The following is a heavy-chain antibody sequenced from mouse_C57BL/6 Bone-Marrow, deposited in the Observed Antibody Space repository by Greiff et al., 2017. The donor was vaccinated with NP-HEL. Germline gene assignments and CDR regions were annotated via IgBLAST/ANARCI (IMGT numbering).Heavy chain of an antibody. Sequence: EVKLVESGGGLVKPGGSLKLSCAASGFTFSSYAMSWVRQTPEKRLEWVATISDGGSYTYYPDNVKGRITISRDNAKNNLYLQMSHLKSEDTAMYYCARDLGDYALDYWGQGTSVTVSS. V-gene: IGHV5-4*01. CDR2: ISDGGSYT. J-gene: IGHJ4*01. CDR3: ARDLGDYALDY. CDR1: GFTFSSYA.